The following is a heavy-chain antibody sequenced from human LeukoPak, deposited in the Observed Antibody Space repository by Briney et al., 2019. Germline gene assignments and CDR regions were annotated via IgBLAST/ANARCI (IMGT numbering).Heavy chain of an antibody. CDR3: ARRVWADWYFDL. CDR2: IYYSGST. D-gene: IGHD6-19*01. Sequence: SETLSLTCTVSGGSISSYYWSWIRQPAGKGLEWIGYIYYSGSTTYNPSLKSRVTISVDTSKNQFSLKLSSVTAADTAVYYCARRVWADWYFDLWGRGTLVTVSS. CDR1: GGSISSYY. J-gene: IGHJ2*01. V-gene: IGHV4-59*08.